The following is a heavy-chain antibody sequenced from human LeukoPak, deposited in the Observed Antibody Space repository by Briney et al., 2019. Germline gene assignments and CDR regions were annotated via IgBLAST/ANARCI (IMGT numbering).Heavy chain of an antibody. CDR1: GGSFSGYY. CDR3: ARGRIVVVIPDAFDI. Sequence: PSGTLSLTCAVYGGSFSGYYWSWIRQPPGKGLEWIGEIYHSGSTNYNPSLKSRVTISVDKSKNQFSLKLSSVTAADTAVYYCARGRIVVVIPDAFDIWGQGTMVTVSS. J-gene: IGHJ3*02. V-gene: IGHV4-34*01. D-gene: IGHD3-22*01. CDR2: IYHSGST.